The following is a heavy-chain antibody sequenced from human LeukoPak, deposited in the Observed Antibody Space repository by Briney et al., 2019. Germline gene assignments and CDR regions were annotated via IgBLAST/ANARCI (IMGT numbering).Heavy chain of an antibody. V-gene: IGHV3-7*01. J-gene: IGHJ4*02. D-gene: IGHD3-10*01. CDR1: GFTFSSYW. CDR3: ASYGATGGEDY. CDR2: IKQDGSEK. Sequence: HPGGSLRLSCAASGFTFSSYWMSWVRQAPGKGLEWVANIKQDGSEKYYADSVKGRFTISRDNSKNTLYLQMNSLRAEDTAVYYCASYGATGGEDYWGQGTLVTVSS.